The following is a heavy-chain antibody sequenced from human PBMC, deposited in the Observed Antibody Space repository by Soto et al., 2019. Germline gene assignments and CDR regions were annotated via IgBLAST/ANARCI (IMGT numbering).Heavy chain of an antibody. V-gene: IGHV3-23*01. CDR2: ISGSGGST. D-gene: IGHD3-10*01. CDR1: GFTFSSYA. J-gene: IGHJ4*02. Sequence: VQLLESGGGLVQPGGSLRLSCAASGFTFSSYAMSWVRQAPGKGLEWVSAISGSGGSTYYADSVKGRFTISRDNSKNTLYLQMNSLGAEDTAVYYCAKASGWFGEFDYWGQGTLVTVSS. CDR3: AKASGWFGEFDY.